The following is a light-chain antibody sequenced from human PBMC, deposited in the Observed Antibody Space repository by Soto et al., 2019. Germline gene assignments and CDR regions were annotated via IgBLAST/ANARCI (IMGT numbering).Light chain of an antibody. CDR1: QSISTW. CDR3: QQYNSYPLT. V-gene: IGKV1-5*03. CDR2: KAS. J-gene: IGKJ4*01. Sequence: DIQMTQSPSTLSASVGDRVTITCRASQSISTWLAWYQQKPGIAPILLIYKASSLESGVPSRFSGSGSGTDFTLTVSSLQPDDFATYYCQQYNSYPLTFGGGTKVEIK.